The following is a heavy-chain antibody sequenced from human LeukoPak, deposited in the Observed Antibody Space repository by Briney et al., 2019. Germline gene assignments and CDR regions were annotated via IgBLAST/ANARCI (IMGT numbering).Heavy chain of an antibody. D-gene: IGHD4-11*01. Sequence: GGSLRLSCVVSGFTFSSYWMSWVRQAPGKGLEWVANIKQDGGERFYVDSVKGRFTISRDNAKNSLYLQMNSLRVEDTAVYYCAREVHSNYNYWGQGTLVTVSS. J-gene: IGHJ4*02. CDR1: GFTFSSYW. CDR3: AREVHSNYNY. V-gene: IGHV3-7*01. CDR2: IKQDGGER.